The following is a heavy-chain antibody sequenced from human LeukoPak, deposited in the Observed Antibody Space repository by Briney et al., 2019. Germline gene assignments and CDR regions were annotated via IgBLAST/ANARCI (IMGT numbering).Heavy chain of an antibody. CDR2: IKQDGSEK. Sequence: GGYLRLSCAASGFTFSSYWMSWVRQAPGKGLEWVANIKQDGSEKYYVDSVKGRFTISRDNAKNSLYLQMNSLRAEDTAVYYCARDDYYGSGSNFDYWGQGTLVTVSS. CDR1: GFTFSSYW. J-gene: IGHJ4*02. V-gene: IGHV3-7*01. CDR3: ARDDYYGSGSNFDY. D-gene: IGHD3-10*01.